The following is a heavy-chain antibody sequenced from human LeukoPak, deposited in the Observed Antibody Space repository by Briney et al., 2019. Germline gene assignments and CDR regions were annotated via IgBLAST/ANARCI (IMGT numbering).Heavy chain of an antibody. CDR3: ARDSRNYYDSSGYYFGALGYYYYYGMDV. J-gene: IGHJ6*02. CDR2: IWYDGSNK. V-gene: IGHV3-33*01. D-gene: IGHD3-22*01. Sequence: PGRSLRLSCAASGFTFSSYGMHWVRQAPGKGLEWVAVIWYDGSNKYYADSVKGRFTISRDNSKNTLYLQMNSLRAEDTAVYYCARDSRNYYDSSGYYFGALGYYYYYGMDVWGQGTTVTVSS. CDR1: GFTFSSYG.